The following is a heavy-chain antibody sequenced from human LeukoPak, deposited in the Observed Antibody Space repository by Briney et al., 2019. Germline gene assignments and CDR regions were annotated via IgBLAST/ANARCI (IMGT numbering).Heavy chain of an antibody. V-gene: IGHV4-4*09. CDR1: GGSISSYY. Sequence: SETLSLTCTVSGGSISSYYWSWIRQPPGKGLEWIGYNYTSGSTNYNPSLKSRVTISVDTSKNQFSLKLSSVTAADTAVYYCARLGGWFDPWGQGTLVTVSS. CDR2: NYTSGST. J-gene: IGHJ5*02. CDR3: ARLGGWFDP.